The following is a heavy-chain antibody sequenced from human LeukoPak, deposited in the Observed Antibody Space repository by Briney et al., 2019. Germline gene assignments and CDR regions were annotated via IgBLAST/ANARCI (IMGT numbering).Heavy chain of an antibody. J-gene: IGHJ5*02. Sequence: PGGSLRLSGAASGFTFSAYIIQWVRQAPGKGLEWVALTWSDGSDKFYADSVKGRFVISRDNSKNTLYLQMNSLRAEDSAVYFCARAQSATLSYYFDLWGQGTLVTVSS. CDR1: GFTFSAYI. CDR2: TWSDGSDK. V-gene: IGHV3-33*01. D-gene: IGHD3-22*01. CDR3: ARAQSATLSYYFDL.